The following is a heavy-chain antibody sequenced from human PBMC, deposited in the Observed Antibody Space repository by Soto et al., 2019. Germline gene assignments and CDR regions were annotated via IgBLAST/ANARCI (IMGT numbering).Heavy chain of an antibody. Sequence: GGSLRLSCAASGFTFGRYGMHWVRQAPGKGLEWVAVISYDGSNKYYADSVKGRFTISRDNSKNTLYLQMNSLRAEDTAVYYCAKGTVTKNLAHYYYYGMDVWGQGTTVTVSS. J-gene: IGHJ6*02. CDR2: ISYDGSNK. V-gene: IGHV3-30*18. CDR1: GFTFGRYG. D-gene: IGHD4-17*01. CDR3: AKGTVTKNLAHYYYYGMDV.